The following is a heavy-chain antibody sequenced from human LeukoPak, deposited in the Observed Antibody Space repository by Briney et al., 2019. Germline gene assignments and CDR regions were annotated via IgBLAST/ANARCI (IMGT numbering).Heavy chain of an antibody. CDR3: ARRVTTFLS. CDR1: GFDLSPYT. CDR2: ISSTSTYM. V-gene: IGHV3-21*01. J-gene: IGHJ4*02. D-gene: IGHD4-17*01. Sequence: GGSLRLSCSASGFDLSPYTMNWVRQAPGKGLERVASISSTSTYMYYGDSLKGRFTISRDNAKNTLYLQLDGLRAEDTATYYCARRVTTFLSWDQGTLVIVSS.